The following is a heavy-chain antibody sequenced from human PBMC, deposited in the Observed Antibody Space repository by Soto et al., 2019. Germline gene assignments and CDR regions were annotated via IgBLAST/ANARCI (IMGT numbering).Heavy chain of an antibody. J-gene: IGHJ4*02. CDR1: GFIFSNYW. V-gene: IGHV3-74*01. Sequence: EVQLVESGGGSVRPGGSLRLSCAASGFIFSNYWLHWVRQVPGKGLVWVSRIDGDGTGTSYADSVKGRFTISRDNTKNTVYLQMDSLRDEDSAVYSCATVFEFWGQGALVTVSS. CDR3: ATVFEF. CDR2: IDGDGTGT.